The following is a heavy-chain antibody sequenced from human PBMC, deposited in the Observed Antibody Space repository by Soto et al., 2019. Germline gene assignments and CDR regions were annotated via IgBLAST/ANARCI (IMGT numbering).Heavy chain of an antibody. J-gene: IGHJ4*02. V-gene: IGHV4-59*01. D-gene: IGHD5-12*01. CDR1: GGSISSYY. Sequence: SETLSLTCTVSGGSISSYYWSWIRQPPGKGLEWIGYIYYSGSTNYNPSLKSRVTISVDTSKNQFSLKLSSVTAADTAVDYCASGMATTNYFDYWGQGTLLPVS. CDR3: ASGMATTNYFDY. CDR2: IYYSGST.